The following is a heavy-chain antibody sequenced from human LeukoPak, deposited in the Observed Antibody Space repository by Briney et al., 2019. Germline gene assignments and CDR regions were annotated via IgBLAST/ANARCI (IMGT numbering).Heavy chain of an antibody. CDR2: INPNSGGT. J-gene: IGHJ6*02. D-gene: IGHD3-16*01. CDR3: ARDKIMIKFGGRIKDYFAMDV. CDR1: GYTFTGYY. V-gene: IGHV1-2*02. Sequence: ASVKVSCKASGYTFTGYYMHWVRQAPGQGLEWMGWINPNSGGTNYAQKFQGRVTMTRDTSISTAYMELSSLRSEDTAVYYCARDKIMIKFGGRIKDYFAMDVWGQGTTVTVSS.